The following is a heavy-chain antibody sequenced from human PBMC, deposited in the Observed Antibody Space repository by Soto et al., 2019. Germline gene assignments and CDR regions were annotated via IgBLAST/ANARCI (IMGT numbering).Heavy chain of an antibody. CDR3: AKGAGGSGPIRLDY. D-gene: IGHD3-10*01. CDR2: ISGSGSST. Sequence: EVQLLESGGGLVQPGGSLRLSCAASGFTFSSSVMNCFRQAPGRGLEWVSGISGSGSSTDYADSVRGRFTISRDNSKNTLYLQRSSLGAADTAVYYCAKGAGGSGPIRLDYWGQGTLVSVSS. V-gene: IGHV3-23*01. CDR1: GFTFSSSV. J-gene: IGHJ4*02.